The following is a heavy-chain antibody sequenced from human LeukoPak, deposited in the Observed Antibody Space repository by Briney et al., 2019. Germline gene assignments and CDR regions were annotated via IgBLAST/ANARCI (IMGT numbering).Heavy chain of an antibody. CDR3: ATKKATPRSGFDY. CDR1: GISISNYY. D-gene: IGHD6-25*01. Sequence: SETLSLTCAVYGISISNYYLSWIRQPPGKGLEWIGHIYFIGNTNYNASLKSRVTISLDTSKNHFSLKLTSVTAADTAIYYCATKKATPRSGFDYWGQGTLVTVSS. J-gene: IGHJ4*02. CDR2: IYFIGNT. V-gene: IGHV4-59*01.